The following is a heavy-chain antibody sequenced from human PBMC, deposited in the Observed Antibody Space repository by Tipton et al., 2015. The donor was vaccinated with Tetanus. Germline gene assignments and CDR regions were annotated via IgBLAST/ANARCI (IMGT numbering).Heavy chain of an antibody. CDR1: GGTFKTYA. J-gene: IGHJ3*01. CDR3: ARGRGRGAFDL. CDR2: IFPLYGTS. Sequence: QLVQSGAELKKPGSSVRVSCKTSGGTFKTYAISWVRQAPGQGLEWMGGIFPLYGTSNYAPKFQGRVTITADEPTGTTYMELNSLISEDTAVYYCARGRGRGAFDLWGQGTMVTVSS. D-gene: IGHD2-15*01. V-gene: IGHV1-69*01.